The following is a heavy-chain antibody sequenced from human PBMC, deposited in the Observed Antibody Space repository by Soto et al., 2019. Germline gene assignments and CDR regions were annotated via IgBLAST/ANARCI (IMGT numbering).Heavy chain of an antibody. CDR2: IIPIFGTA. CDR1: GGTFSSYA. Sequence: QVQLVQSGAEVKKPGSSVKVSCKASGGTFSSYAISWVRQAPGQGLEWMGGIIPIFGTANYPQKFQGRVTITADESTSTAYMELSSLRSEDTAVYYCARAMSGLWPPKEGAFDIWGQGTMVTVSS. J-gene: IGHJ3*02. D-gene: IGHD5-18*01. V-gene: IGHV1-69*01. CDR3: ARAMSGLWPPKEGAFDI.